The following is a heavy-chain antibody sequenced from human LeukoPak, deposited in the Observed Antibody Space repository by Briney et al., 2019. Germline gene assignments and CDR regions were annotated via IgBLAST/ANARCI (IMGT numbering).Heavy chain of an antibody. V-gene: IGHV3-21*04. CDR3: AKELYGNPSGY. CDR1: GFTFSSYS. D-gene: IGHD2-8*01. Sequence: GGSLRLSCAASGFTFSSYSMNWVRQAPGEGLEWVSSISSSSSYIYYADSVKGRFTISRDNAKNTLFLQMSSLRAGDTALYYCAKELYGNPSGYWGQGTRVTVSS. CDR2: ISSSSSYI. J-gene: IGHJ4*02.